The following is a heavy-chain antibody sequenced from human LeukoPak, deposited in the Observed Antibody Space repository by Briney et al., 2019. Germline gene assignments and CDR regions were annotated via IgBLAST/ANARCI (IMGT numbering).Heavy chain of an antibody. Sequence: PGGSLRLSCAASGFTFDDYAMHWVRQAPGKGLEWVSGISWNSGSIGYADSVKGRFTISRDNAKNSLYLQMNSLRAEDTALYYCAKDMVVGATTGAFDIWGQGTMVTVSP. V-gene: IGHV3-9*01. CDR2: ISWNSGSI. CDR1: GFTFDDYA. J-gene: IGHJ3*02. D-gene: IGHD1-26*01. CDR3: AKDMVVGATTGAFDI.